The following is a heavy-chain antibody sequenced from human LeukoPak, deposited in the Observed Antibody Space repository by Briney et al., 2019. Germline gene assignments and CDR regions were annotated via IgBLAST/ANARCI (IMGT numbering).Heavy chain of an antibody. V-gene: IGHV3-48*04. Sequence: PGGSLRLSCAASGFTFSSYSMNWVRQAPGKGLEWVSYISSSSSTIYYADSVKGRFTISRDNAKNSLYLQMNSLRAEDTAVYYCARRYYYDRSGSYYYYGMDVWGQGTTVTVSS. CDR2: ISSSSSTI. CDR1: GFTFSSYS. J-gene: IGHJ6*02. CDR3: ARRYYYDRSGSYYYYGMDV. D-gene: IGHD3-22*01.